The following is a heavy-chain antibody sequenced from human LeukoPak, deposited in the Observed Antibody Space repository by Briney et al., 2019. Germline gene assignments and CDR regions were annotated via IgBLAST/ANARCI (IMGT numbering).Heavy chain of an antibody. CDR1: GYTFTGYY. V-gene: IGHV1-2*02. D-gene: IGHD3-22*01. Sequence: GASAKVSCKASGYTFTGYYMHWVRQAPGQGLEWMGWINPNSGGTNYARKFQGRVTMTRDTSISTAYMELSRLRSDDTAVYYCARVPHYYDSSGYYGSSEFDYWGQGTLVTVSS. CDR2: INPNSGGT. J-gene: IGHJ4*02. CDR3: ARVPHYYDSSGYYGSSEFDY.